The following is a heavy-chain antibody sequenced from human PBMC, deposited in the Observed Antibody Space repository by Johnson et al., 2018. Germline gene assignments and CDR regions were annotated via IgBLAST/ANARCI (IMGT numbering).Heavy chain of an antibody. V-gene: IGHV3-48*04. CDR2: ISSSGSTI. Sequence: EVQLLESGGGVVQPGRSLRLSCAASGFIFSSYAMHWVRQAPGKGLEWVSYISSSGSTIYYADSVKGRFTISRDNAKNSLSLQMNSLRAEDTAVYYCARETLNWGSVPDAFDIWGQGTMVTVSS. D-gene: IGHD7-27*01. CDR3: ARETLNWGSVPDAFDI. CDR1: GFIFSSYA. J-gene: IGHJ3*02.